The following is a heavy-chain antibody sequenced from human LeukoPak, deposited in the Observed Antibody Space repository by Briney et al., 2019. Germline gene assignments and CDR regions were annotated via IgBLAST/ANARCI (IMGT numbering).Heavy chain of an antibody. J-gene: IGHJ6*02. CDR2: IIPIFGTA. CDR1: GGTFSSYA. D-gene: IGHD3-10*01. CDR3: ARGAWFGEFYYGMDV. Sequence: GASVKVSCKASGGTFSSYAISWVRQAPGQGLEWMGGIIPIFGTANYAQKFQGRVTITADESTSTAYRELSSLRSEDTAVYYCARGAWFGEFYYGMDVWGQGTTVTVSS. V-gene: IGHV1-69*13.